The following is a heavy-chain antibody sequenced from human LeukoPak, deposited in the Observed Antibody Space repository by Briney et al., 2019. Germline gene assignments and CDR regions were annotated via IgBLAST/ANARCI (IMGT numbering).Heavy chain of an antibody. CDR1: GFSLSTSGVG. Sequence: SGPTLVKPTQTLTLTCTFSGFSLSTSGVGVGWIRQPPGKALEWLALIYWDDDKRYSPSLKSRLTITKDTSKNQVVLTMTNMDPVDTATYYCARFPDVYDSSGSADAFDIWGQGTMVTVSS. CDR2: IYWDDDK. D-gene: IGHD3-22*01. V-gene: IGHV2-5*02. J-gene: IGHJ3*02. CDR3: ARFPDVYDSSGSADAFDI.